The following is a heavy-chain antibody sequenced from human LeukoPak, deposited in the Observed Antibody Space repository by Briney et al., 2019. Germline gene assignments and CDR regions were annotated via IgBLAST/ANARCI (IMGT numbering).Heavy chain of an antibody. J-gene: IGHJ6*02. CDR3: ARAGNRPYYYYGMDV. D-gene: IGHD1-14*01. CDR1: GFTFSDYY. V-gene: IGHV3-11*01. CDR2: ISSSGSTI. Sequence: TGGSLRLSCAASGFTFSDYYMSWIRQAPGKGLERVSYISSSGSTIYYADSVKGRFTISRDNAKNSLYLQMNSLRAEDTAVYYCARAGNRPYYYYGMDVWGQGTTVTVSS.